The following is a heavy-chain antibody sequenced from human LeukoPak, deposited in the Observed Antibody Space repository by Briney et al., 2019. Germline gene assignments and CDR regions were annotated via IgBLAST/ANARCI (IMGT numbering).Heavy chain of an antibody. CDR3: ARDSHYDSSGYYDY. D-gene: IGHD3-22*01. J-gene: IGHJ4*02. V-gene: IGHV3-53*01. CDR1: GFTVSSNY. Sequence: GGSPRLSCAASGFTVSSNYMSWVRQAPGKGLEWVSVIYSGGSTYYADSVKGRFTISRDNSKNTLYLQMNSLRAEDTAVYYCARDSHYDSSGYYDYGGQGTLVTVSS. CDR2: IYSGGST.